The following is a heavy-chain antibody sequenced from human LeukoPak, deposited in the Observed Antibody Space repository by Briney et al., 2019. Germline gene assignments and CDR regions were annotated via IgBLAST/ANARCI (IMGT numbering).Heavy chain of an antibody. CDR1: GVSINSGDYY. CDR2: IYYSGST. J-gene: IGHJ4*02. CDR3: ARGRYSSGYYSPLRY. V-gene: IGHV4-30-4*08. D-gene: IGHD3-22*01. Sequence: PSQTLSLTCTVSGVSINSGDYYWSWVRQRPGKGLEWIGYIYYSGSTYYNPSLKSRVTISVDTSKNQFSLKLSSVTAADTAVYYCARGRYSSGYYSPLRYWGQGTLVTVSS.